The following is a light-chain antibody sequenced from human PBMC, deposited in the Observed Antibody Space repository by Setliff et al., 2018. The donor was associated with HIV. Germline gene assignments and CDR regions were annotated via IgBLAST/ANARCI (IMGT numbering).Light chain of an antibody. J-gene: IGLJ2*01. V-gene: IGLV1-51*01. CDR1: SSNIGNNY. CDR3: GTWDSSLSAGV. CDR2: DNY. Sequence: SVLTQPPSVSAAPGQKVTISCSGSSSNIGNNYVSWYQQLPGTAPKLLIYDNYKRPSGIPDRFSGSRSGTSATLGTTGLQTGDEADYYCGTWDSSLSAGVFGGGTKVTVL.